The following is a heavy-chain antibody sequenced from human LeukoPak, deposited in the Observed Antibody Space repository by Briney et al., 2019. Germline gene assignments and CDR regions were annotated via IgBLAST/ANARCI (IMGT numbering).Heavy chain of an antibody. V-gene: IGHV3-74*01. D-gene: IGHD2-15*01. Sequence: GGSLRLSCAASGFTFSTYWMHWVRQAPGKGMVWVSRISSDAITTNYADSVKGRFTVSRDNAKNTLYLQMNSLRDEDTAVYYCARRPCSGGICYPPDYWGQGTLVTVSS. CDR3: ARRPCSGGICYPPDY. CDR1: GFTFSTYW. J-gene: IGHJ4*02. CDR2: ISSDAITT.